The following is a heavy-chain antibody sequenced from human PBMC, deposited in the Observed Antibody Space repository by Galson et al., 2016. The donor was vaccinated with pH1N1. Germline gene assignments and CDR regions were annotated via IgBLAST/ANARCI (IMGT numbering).Heavy chain of an antibody. CDR2: IWMDGTGQ. J-gene: IGHJ6*04. V-gene: IGHV3-33*01. Sequence: SLRLSCAASGLIFKNFAMHWVRQAPGKGLEWVAFIWMDGTGQKYADSVKGRFIISRDNSKNTLYLQMNSLGDEDTAIYYCTTDADDPMDVWGIGTKVTVSP. CDR1: GLIFKNFA. CDR3: TTDADDPMDV. D-gene: IGHD3-16*01.